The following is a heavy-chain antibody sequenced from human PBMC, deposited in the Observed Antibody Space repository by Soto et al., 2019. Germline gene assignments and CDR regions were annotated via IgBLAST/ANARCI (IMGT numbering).Heavy chain of an antibody. CDR2: ISAYNGNT. CDR3: ARVSRPLSFYDFWSGYSFWFDP. Sequence: GASVKVSCKASGYTFTSYGISWVRQAPGQGLEWMGWISAYNGNTNYAQKLQGRVTMTTDTSTSTVYMELRSLRSDDTAVYYCARVSRPLSFYDFWSGYSFWFDPWGQGTLVTVSS. V-gene: IGHV1-18*01. J-gene: IGHJ5*02. D-gene: IGHD3-3*01. CDR1: GYTFTSYG.